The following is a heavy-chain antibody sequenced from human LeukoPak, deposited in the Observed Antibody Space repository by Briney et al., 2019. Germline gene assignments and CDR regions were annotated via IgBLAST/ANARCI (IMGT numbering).Heavy chain of an antibody. J-gene: IGHJ4*02. V-gene: IGHV3-49*03. Sequence: GRSLRLSCTASGFTFGDYAMGWFRQAPGKGLEWVGFIRSKAYGGTTEYAASVKGRFTISRDDSKSIAYLQMNSLKTEDTAVYYCTRLRGYSYGPGDWGQGTLVTVSS. D-gene: IGHD5-18*01. CDR2: IRSKAYGGTT. CDR3: TRLRGYSYGPGD. CDR1: GFTFGDYA.